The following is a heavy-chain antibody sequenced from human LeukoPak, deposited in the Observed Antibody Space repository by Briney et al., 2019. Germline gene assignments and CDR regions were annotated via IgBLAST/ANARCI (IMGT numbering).Heavy chain of an antibody. V-gene: IGHV4-30-4*08. CDR1: GGSISSGDYY. J-gene: IGHJ4*02. CDR2: IYYSGST. CDR3: ASNPVRSYSSHEFDY. D-gene: IGHD6-13*01. Sequence: SETLSLTCTVSGGSISSGDYYWSWIRQPPGKGLEWLGYIYYSGSTYYNPSLKSRVTISVDTSKNQFSLKLSSVTAADTAVYYCASNPVRSYSSHEFDYWGQGTLVTVSS.